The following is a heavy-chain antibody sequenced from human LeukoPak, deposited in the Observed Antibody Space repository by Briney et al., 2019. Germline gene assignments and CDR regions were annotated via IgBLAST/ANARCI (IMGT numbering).Heavy chain of an antibody. CDR2: IKSRTHGGTT. CDR1: GFTFSNAW. D-gene: IGHD2-8*02. CDR3: TTVSLLYYFDY. Sequence: GGSLRLSRTASGFTFSNAWMNWVRQAPGKGLEWVGRIKSRTHGGTTDYAAPVKGRFTISRDDSKNTLYLQMNSLKTEDTAVYYCTTVSLLYYFDYWGQGTLVTVSS. V-gene: IGHV3-15*01. J-gene: IGHJ4*02.